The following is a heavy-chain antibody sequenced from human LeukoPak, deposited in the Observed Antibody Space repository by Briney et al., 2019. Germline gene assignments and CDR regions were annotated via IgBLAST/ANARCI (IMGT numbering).Heavy chain of an antibody. CDR1: GFTVSSNY. D-gene: IGHD4-17*01. J-gene: IGHJ5*02. CDR2: IYSGGST. Sequence: GGSLRLSCAASGFTVSSNYMSWVRQAPGKGLEWVSVIYSGGSTYYADSVKGRFTISRDNSKNTLYLQMNSLRAEDTAVYYCARDNGDYPSVYNWFDPWGQGTLVTVSS. CDR3: ARDNGDYPSVYNWFDP. V-gene: IGHV3-53*01.